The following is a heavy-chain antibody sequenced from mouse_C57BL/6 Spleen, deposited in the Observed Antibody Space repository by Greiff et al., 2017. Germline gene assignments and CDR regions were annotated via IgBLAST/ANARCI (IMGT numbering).Heavy chain of an antibody. V-gene: IGHV14-4*01. Sequence: LVESGAELVRPGASVKLSCTASGFNIKDDYMHWVKQRPEQGLEWIGWIDPENGDTEYASKFQGKATITADTSSNTAYLQLSSLTSEDTAVYYCTTGQPGYWGQGTTLTVSS. D-gene: IGHD6-1*01. CDR1: GFNIKDDY. J-gene: IGHJ2*01. CDR3: TTGQPGY. CDR2: IDPENGDT.